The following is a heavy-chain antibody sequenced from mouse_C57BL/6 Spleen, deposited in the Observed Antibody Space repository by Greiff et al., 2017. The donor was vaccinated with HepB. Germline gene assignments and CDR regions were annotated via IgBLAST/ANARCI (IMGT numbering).Heavy chain of an antibody. D-gene: IGHD1-1*01. CDR2: IDPSDSET. V-gene: IGHV1-52*01. Sequence: QVQLKQPGAELVRPGSSVKLSCKASGYTFTSYWMHWVKQRPIQGLEWIGNIDPSDSETHYNQKFKDKATLTVDKSSSTAYMQLSSLTSEDSAVYYCARSPAYGSSYYYAMDYWGQGTSVTVSS. CDR3: ARSPAYGSSYYYAMDY. CDR1: GYTFTSYW. J-gene: IGHJ4*01.